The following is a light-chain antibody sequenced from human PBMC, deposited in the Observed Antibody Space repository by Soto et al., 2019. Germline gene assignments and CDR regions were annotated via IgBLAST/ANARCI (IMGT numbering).Light chain of an antibody. CDR1: QSVSTY. CDR2: DAS. CDR3: QQRSNWPPLT. V-gene: IGKV3-11*01. J-gene: IGKJ4*01. Sequence: EIVLTQSPATLSLSPGERASLSCRASQSVSTYLAWYQQKPGQAPRLLIYDASNRATGVPVRFSGSGSGADFTLTISSLEPEDFAVYSCQQRSNWPPLTFGGGTKVEIK.